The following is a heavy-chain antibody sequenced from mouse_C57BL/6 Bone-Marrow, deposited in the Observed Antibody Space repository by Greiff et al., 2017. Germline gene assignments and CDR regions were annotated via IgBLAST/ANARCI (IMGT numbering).Heavy chain of an antibody. CDR3: ARGLRRSGFAY. J-gene: IGHJ3*01. V-gene: IGHV1-64*01. D-gene: IGHD2-2*01. CDR2: IHPTSGST. CDR1: GYTFTSYW. Sequence: VQLQQPGAELVKPGASVKLSCKASGYTFTSYWMHWVKQRPGQGLEWIGMIHPTSGSTNYNEKFQSKATLTVDKSSSTAYMQLSSLTSEDSAVYYCARGLRRSGFAYWGQGTLVTVSA.